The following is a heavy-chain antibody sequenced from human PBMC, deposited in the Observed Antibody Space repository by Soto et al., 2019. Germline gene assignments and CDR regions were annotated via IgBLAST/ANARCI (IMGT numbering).Heavy chain of an antibody. J-gene: IGHJ4*02. Sequence: GSLRXXCAASGFTFSSYAMSWVRQAPGKGLEWVSAISGSGGSTYYADSVRGRFTISRDNSKNTLYLQMNSLRAEDTAVYYCAKGSDYYDSTSFDYWGQGTLVTVSS. D-gene: IGHD3-22*01. CDR3: AKGSDYYDSTSFDY. CDR2: ISGSGGST. V-gene: IGHV3-23*01. CDR1: GFTFSSYA.